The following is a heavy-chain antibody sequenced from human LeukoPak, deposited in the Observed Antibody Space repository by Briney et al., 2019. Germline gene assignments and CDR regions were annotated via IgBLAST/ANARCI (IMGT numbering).Heavy chain of an antibody. J-gene: IGHJ4*02. CDR1: GFTFSSYA. D-gene: IGHD5-18*01. Sequence: PGGSLRLPCAASGFTFSSYAMSWVRQAPGKGLEWVSAISGSGGSTYYADSVKGRFTISRDNSKNTLYLQMNSLRAEDTAVYYCAKGSDIQLLSHFDYWGQGTLVTVSS. CDR3: AKGSDIQLLSHFDY. CDR2: ISGSGGST. V-gene: IGHV3-23*01.